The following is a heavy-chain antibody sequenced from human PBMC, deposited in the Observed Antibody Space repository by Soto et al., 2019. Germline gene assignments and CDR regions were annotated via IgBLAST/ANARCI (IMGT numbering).Heavy chain of an antibody. V-gene: IGHV4-59*01. D-gene: IGHD3-10*01. CDR3: ARDKDIWLRGGRFDP. CDR2: VYYSGRT. J-gene: IGHJ5*02. Sequence: SETLSLTCTVSGDSIKNYYWNWIRQSPEKGLEWIGYVYYSGRTNYNPSLSSRVTISVDTSKNQISLKLKSVTAADTAVYYCARDKDIWLRGGRFDPWGKGVLVTVSS. CDR1: GDSIKNYY.